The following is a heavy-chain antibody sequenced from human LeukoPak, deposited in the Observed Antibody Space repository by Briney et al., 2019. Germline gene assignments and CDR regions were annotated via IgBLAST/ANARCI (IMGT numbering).Heavy chain of an antibody. Sequence: GGSLRLSCAASRFTFSNYAMSWVRQAPGKGLEWVSAISGSSGSTYYADSVKGRFTISRDNSKNTLYLRMNSLRDEDTAVYYCATSPAVAGPDYYGMDVWGQGTTVTVSS. CDR2: ISGSSGST. CDR3: ATSPAVAGPDYYGMDV. V-gene: IGHV3-23*01. D-gene: IGHD6-19*01. CDR1: RFTFSNYA. J-gene: IGHJ6*02.